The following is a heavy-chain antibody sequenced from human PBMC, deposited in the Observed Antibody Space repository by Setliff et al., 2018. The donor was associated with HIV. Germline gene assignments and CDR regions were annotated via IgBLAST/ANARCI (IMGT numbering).Heavy chain of an antibody. CDR2: LSGSSSYW. V-gene: IGHV3-21*01. CDR3: AREIRAGNYPPYNYYFYMDV. Sequence: GGSLRLSCAASGFSSYTMHWVRQTPGKGLEWVSSLSGSSSYWKYADSVKGRFTISRDNAKNSLYLQMSSLRAEDTAVYYCAREIRAGNYPPYNYYFYMDVWGKGTTVTVSS. J-gene: IGHJ6*03. D-gene: IGHD4-4*01. CDR1: GFSSYT.